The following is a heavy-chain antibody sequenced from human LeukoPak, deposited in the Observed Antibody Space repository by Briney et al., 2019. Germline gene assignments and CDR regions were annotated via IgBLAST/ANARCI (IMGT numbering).Heavy chain of an antibody. CDR2: ISGSGGST. CDR3: ARGRITIFGVVINYYYGMDV. D-gene: IGHD3-3*01. V-gene: IGHV3-23*01. J-gene: IGHJ6*02. CDR1: GFTFSSYA. Sequence: GGSLRLSCAASGFTFSSYAMSWVRQAPGKGLEWVSAISGSGGSTYYADSVKGRFTISRDNSKNTLYLQMNSLRAEDTAVYYCARGRITIFGVVINYYYGMDVWGQGTTVTVSS.